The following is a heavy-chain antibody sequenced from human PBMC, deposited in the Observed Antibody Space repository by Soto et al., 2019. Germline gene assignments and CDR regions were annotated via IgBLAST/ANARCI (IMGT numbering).Heavy chain of an antibody. CDR1: GYSISSGYY. V-gene: IGHV4-38-2*01. CDR2: IYHSGST. CDR3: ARGGQGSGYYYGVWFDP. J-gene: IGHJ5*02. Sequence: LSLTCAVSGYSISSGYYWGWIRQPPGKGLEWIGSIYHSGSTYYNPSLKSRVTISVDTSKNQFSLKLSSVTAADTAVYYCARGGQGSGYYYGVWFDPWGQGTLVTVSS. D-gene: IGHD3-22*01.